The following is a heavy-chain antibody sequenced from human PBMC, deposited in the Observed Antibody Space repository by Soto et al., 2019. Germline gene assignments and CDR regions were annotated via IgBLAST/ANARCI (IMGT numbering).Heavy chain of an antibody. CDR3: ATGPWQQWLGSVDY. D-gene: IGHD6-19*01. V-gene: IGHV3-23*01. J-gene: IGHJ4*02. Sequence: EVQLLESGGGLVQPGGSLRLSCAASGFTFSSYAMSWVRQAPGKGLEWVSAISGSGGSTYYADSVKGRFTIARDNSKSARDLEMNSLRAEDTAVYDCATGPWQQWLGSVDYWGQGALVTVSS. CDR1: GFTFSSYA. CDR2: ISGSGGST.